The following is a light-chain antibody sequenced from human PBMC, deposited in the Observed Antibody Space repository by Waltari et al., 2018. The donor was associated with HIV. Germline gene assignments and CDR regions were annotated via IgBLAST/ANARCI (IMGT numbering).Light chain of an antibody. CDR2: EVS. V-gene: IGLV2-14*01. Sequence: QSALTQPASVSGSPGQSITISCPGTSSDVGGYNYVSWYQQHPGKAPKFMIYEVSNRPSGVSNRFSGSKSDNTASLTISGLQAEDEADYYCSSYTSSSTLVVFGGGTKLTVL. CDR3: SSYTSSSTLVV. J-gene: IGLJ2*01. CDR1: SSDVGGYNY.